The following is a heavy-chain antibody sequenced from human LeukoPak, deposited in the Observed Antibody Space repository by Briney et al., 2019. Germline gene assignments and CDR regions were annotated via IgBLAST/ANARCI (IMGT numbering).Heavy chain of an antibody. D-gene: IGHD6-6*01. V-gene: IGHV1-2*02. CDR1: GYTFTGYY. J-gene: IGHJ4*02. CDR2: INPDSGGT. Sequence: ASVKVSCKASGYTFTGYYMHWVRQAPGQGLECRGWINPDSGGTNYAPKFQGRVTMSRDTSISTAYMELSRLRSDDTAVYYCARVSTGGYSSSAYWGQGTLVTVSS. CDR3: ARVSTGGYSSSAY.